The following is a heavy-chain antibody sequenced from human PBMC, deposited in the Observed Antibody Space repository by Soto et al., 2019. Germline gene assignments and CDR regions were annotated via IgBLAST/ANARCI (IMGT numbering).Heavy chain of an antibody. D-gene: IGHD2-15*01. CDR2: IYYSGST. J-gene: IGHJ6*02. V-gene: IGHV4-30-4*01. CDR1: GGSISSGDYY. Sequence: QVQLQESGPGLVKPSQTLSLTCTVSGGSISSGDYYWSWIRQPPGKGLEWIGYIYYSGSTYYNPSLKSRVTISVDTSKNQFSLKLSSVTAADTAVYYCARAYHYCSGGSCHGQDYYYYYGMDVWGQGTTVTVSS. CDR3: ARAYHYCSGGSCHGQDYYYYYGMDV.